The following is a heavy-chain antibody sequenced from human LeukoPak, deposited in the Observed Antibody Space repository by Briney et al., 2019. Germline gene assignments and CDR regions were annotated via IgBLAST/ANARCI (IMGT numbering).Heavy chain of an antibody. D-gene: IGHD1-26*01. CDR2: ISAYNGNT. V-gene: IGHV1-18*01. J-gene: IGHJ3*02. CDR3: ARGGRWELPRPYAFDM. CDR1: GYTFTSYA. Sequence: ASVKVSCKASGYTFTSYAMNWVRQAPGQGLEWMGWISAYNGNTNYAQKLQGRVTMTTDTSTSTAYMELRSLRSDDTAVYYCARGGRWELPRPYAFDMWGQGTMVTVSS.